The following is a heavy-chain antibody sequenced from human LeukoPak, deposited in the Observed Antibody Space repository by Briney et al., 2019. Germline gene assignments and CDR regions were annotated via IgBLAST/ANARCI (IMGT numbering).Heavy chain of an antibody. D-gene: IGHD2-21*01. Sequence: SETLSLTCAVYGGSFSGYYWTRIRQTPDKGLEWIGEIIHSGRTNYKSSLKSRLTLSVDTSKNHFSLKLSSVTAADTAVYYCARGIVFTGYASFDFWGQGTLVTVSS. CDR1: GGSFSGYY. V-gene: IGHV4-34*01. CDR2: IIHSGRT. J-gene: IGHJ4*02. CDR3: ARGIVFTGYASFDF.